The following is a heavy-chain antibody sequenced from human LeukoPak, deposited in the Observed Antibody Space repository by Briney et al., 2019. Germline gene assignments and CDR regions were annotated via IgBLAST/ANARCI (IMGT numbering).Heavy chain of an antibody. CDR1: GYSFTGYY. V-gene: IGHV1-2*02. Sequence: ASVKVSCKASGYSFTGYYMHWVRQAPGQGLEWMRWINPNSGGTNYAQKFQGRVTMTRDTSISTAYMELSRLRSDDTAVYYCARDGLYSSSCFDYWGQGTLVTVSS. CDR3: ARDGLYSSSCFDY. J-gene: IGHJ4*02. D-gene: IGHD6-13*01. CDR2: INPNSGGT.